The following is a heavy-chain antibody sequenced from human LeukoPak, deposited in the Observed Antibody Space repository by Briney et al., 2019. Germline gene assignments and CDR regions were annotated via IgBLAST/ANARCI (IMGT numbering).Heavy chain of an antibody. CDR1: GGSFSGYY. CDR2: INHSGST. J-gene: IGHJ6*02. D-gene: IGHD2-2*02. Sequence: SETLSLTCAVYGGSFSGYYWSWIRQPPGKGLEWIGEINHSGSTNYNPSLKSRVTISVDTSKNQFSLKLSSVTAADTAVYYCARGSIVVVPAAIRFRYCYYGMDVWGQGTTVTVSS. V-gene: IGHV4-34*01. CDR3: ARGSIVVVPAAIRFRYCYYGMDV.